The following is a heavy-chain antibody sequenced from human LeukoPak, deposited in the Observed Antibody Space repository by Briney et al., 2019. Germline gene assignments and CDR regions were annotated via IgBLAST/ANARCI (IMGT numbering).Heavy chain of an antibody. CDR3: VKNGIYSSGWYGGYFDY. Sequence: SGGSLRLSCSASGFTFGGYAMYWVRQAPGKGLEYVSAISSNGGSTYYADSVKGRFTISGDNSKNTLYLQMSSLRAEDTAVYYCVKNGIYSSGWYGGYFDYWGQGTLVTVSS. V-gene: IGHV3-64D*09. CDR1: GFTFGGYA. J-gene: IGHJ4*02. D-gene: IGHD6-19*01. CDR2: ISSNGGST.